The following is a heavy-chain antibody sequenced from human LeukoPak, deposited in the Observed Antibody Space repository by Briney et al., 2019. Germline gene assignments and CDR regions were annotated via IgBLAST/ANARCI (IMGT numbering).Heavy chain of an antibody. J-gene: IGHJ4*02. V-gene: IGHV3-23*01. CDR1: GFTFSSYA. D-gene: IGHD5-18*01. Sequence: GGSLRLSCAASGFTFSSYAMSWVRQAPGKGLEWVSAISGSGGSTYYADSVKGRFTISRDNSKNTLYLQMNSLRAEDTAVYYCARVGGYSYGEIDYWGQGTLVTVSS. CDR2: ISGSGGST. CDR3: ARVGGYSYGEIDY.